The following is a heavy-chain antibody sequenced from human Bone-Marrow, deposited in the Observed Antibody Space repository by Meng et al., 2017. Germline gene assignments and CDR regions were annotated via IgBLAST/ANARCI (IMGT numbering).Heavy chain of an antibody. CDR3: ARGQLILRN. CDR2: INHNASP. V-gene: IGHV4-34*01. CDR1: GASPNGHY. D-gene: IGHD2/OR15-2a*01. Sequence: QVQLQQWGAGLLNPSETLSLTCVVSGASPNGHYWTWIRQPPGKGLEWIGEINHNASPDYKTSLKSRVTISVDTSKIQFSLELSSVAAADTAVYYCARGQLILRNWGQGTLVTVSS. J-gene: IGHJ4*02.